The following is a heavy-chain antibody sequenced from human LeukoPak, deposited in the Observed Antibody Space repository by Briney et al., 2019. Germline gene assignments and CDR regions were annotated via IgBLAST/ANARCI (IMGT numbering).Heavy chain of an antibody. D-gene: IGHD1-26*01. Sequence: PSETLSLTCTVSGVSISSYYWSWIRQPAGKGLEWIGRIDASGSTEYNPSLKSRVTISVDTSNNHFSLKLTSVTAADTAVYYCARGAFGGSYFAFWGQGTLATVSS. CDR1: GVSISSYY. V-gene: IGHV4-4*07. J-gene: IGHJ4*02. CDR2: IDASGST. CDR3: ARGAFGGSYFAF.